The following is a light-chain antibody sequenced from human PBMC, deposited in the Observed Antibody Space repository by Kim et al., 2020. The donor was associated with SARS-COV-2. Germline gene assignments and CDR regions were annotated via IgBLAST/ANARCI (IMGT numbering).Light chain of an antibody. J-gene: IGLJ3*02. CDR2: RNN. Sequence: QAGLTQPPSVSKGLRQTATLTCTGNSNNVGNQGAAWLQQHQGHPPKLLSYRNNNRPSGISERLSASRSGNTASLTIPGLQPEDEADYSCSAWDSSLSASVFGGGTQLTVL. CDR3: SAWDSSLSASV. CDR1: SNNVGNQG. V-gene: IGLV10-54*01.